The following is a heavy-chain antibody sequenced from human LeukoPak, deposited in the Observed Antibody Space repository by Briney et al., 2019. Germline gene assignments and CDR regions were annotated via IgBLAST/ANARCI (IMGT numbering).Heavy chain of an antibody. J-gene: IGHJ5*02. Sequence: GGSLRLSCAASGFTFSSYSMNWVRQAPGKGLEWVSSISSSSSYIYYADSVKGRFTISRDSAKNSLYLQMNSLRAEDTAVYYCARDGGHDYSVNWFDPWGQGTLVTVSS. CDR3: ARDGGHDYSVNWFDP. D-gene: IGHD4-11*01. CDR1: GFTFSSYS. V-gene: IGHV3-21*01. CDR2: ISSSSSYI.